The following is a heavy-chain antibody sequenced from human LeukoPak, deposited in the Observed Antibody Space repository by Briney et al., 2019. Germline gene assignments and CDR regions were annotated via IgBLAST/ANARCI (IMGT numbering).Heavy chain of an antibody. CDR2: IYYSGST. CDR3: ARLGHDYGSGSHYYYYYMDV. Sequence: SETLSLTCTVSGGSISSSSYYWGWIRQPPGKGLQWIGRIYYSGSTYYNPSLKSRVTISVDTSKNQFSLKLSSVTAADTAVYYCARLGHDYGSGSHYYYYYMDVWGKGTTVTISS. D-gene: IGHD3-10*01. V-gene: IGHV4-39*01. CDR1: GGSISSSSYY. J-gene: IGHJ6*03.